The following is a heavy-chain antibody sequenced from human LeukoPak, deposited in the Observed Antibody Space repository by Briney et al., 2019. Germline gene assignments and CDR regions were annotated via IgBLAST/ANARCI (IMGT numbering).Heavy chain of an antibody. V-gene: IGHV1-3*04. CDR1: GYTFTDNA. CDR2: IFTDNGNT. J-gene: IGHJ3*02. Sequence: ASVKVSCKASGYTFTDNAMHWVRQAPGQSLEWMGWIFTDNGNTKYSQKFQDRVTITRVTSASTAYKELSSLESEDTAVYYCARGYQGTFDIWGPGTTVFVSS. D-gene: IGHD2-2*01. CDR3: ARGYQGTFDI.